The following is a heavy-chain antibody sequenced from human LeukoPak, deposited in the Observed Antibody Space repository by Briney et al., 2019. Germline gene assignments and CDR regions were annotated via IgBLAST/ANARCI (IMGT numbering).Heavy chain of an antibody. V-gene: IGHV3-30-3*01. Sequence: GGSLRLSCAASGFTFSSYPIHWVRQAPGKGLEWVAVISYDGSNKYYADSVKGRFTISRDNSKNTLYLQMNNLRAEDTAVYYCARGFCSSTTCYLGFVFDIWGQGTMVTVSS. D-gene: IGHD2-2*01. CDR1: GFTFSSYP. J-gene: IGHJ3*02. CDR3: ARGFCSSTTCYLGFVFDI. CDR2: ISYDGSNK.